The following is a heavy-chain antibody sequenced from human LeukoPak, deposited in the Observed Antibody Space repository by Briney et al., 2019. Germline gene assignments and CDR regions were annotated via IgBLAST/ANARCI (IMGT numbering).Heavy chain of an antibody. CDR2: IRYDGSNK. CDR1: GFTFSSYG. V-gene: IGHV3-30*02. Sequence: GGSLRLSCAASGFTFSSYGMHWVRQAPGKGLEWVAFIRYDGSNKYYADSVKGRFTISRDNSKNTLHLQMNSLRAEDTAVYYCAKDFEWELKDYYYYYMDVWGEGTTVTVSS. D-gene: IGHD1-26*01. J-gene: IGHJ6*03. CDR3: AKDFEWELKDYYYYYMDV.